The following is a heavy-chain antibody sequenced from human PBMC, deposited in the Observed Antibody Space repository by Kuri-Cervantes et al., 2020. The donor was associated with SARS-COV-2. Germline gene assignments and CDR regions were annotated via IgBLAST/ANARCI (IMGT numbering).Heavy chain of an antibody. Sequence: GGSLRLSCAASGFTFSNYWMHWVRQAPGKGLVWVSRTNTDGSSTNYADSVKGRFTISRDNFKNTLYLQMSSLRAEDTAVYYCARGRGPGDFWSGLNWFDPWGQGTLVTVSS. D-gene: IGHD3-3*01. CDR3: ARGRGPGDFWSGLNWFDP. CDR1: GFTFSNYW. V-gene: IGHV3-74*01. CDR2: TNTDGSST. J-gene: IGHJ5*02.